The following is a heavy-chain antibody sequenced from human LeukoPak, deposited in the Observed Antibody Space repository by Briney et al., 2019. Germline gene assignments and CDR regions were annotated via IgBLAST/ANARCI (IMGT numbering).Heavy chain of an antibody. CDR1: GFTVSSNY. J-gene: IGHJ6*03. CDR2: IYSGGST. Sequence: PGGSLRLSCAASGFTVSSNYMSWVRQAPGKGLEWVSVIYSGGSTYYADSVKGRFTISRDNSKNTLYLQMNSLRAEDTAVYYCARDGKKEVVATRSVGYYMDVWGKGTTVTVSS. D-gene: IGHD5-12*01. CDR3: ARDGKKEVVATRSVGYYMDV. V-gene: IGHV3-53*01.